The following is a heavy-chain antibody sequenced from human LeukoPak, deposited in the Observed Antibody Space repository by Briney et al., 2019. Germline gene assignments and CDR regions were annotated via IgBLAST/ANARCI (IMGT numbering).Heavy chain of an antibody. CDR1: GYTFTSYD. Sequence: ASVTVSCKASGYTFTSYDINWVRQATGQGLEGMGWMNPNSGNTGYAQKFQGRVTMITDTSTSTAYMELRSLRSDDTAVYYCARVLTSRYYGSGSLDYYYYMDVWGKGTTVTVSS. CDR3: ARVLTSRYYGSGSLDYYYYMDV. D-gene: IGHD3-10*01. V-gene: IGHV1-8*01. J-gene: IGHJ6*03. CDR2: MNPNSGNT.